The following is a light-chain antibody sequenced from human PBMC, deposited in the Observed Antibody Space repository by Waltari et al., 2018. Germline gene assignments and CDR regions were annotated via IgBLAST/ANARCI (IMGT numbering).Light chain of an antibody. J-gene: IGKJ3*01. CDR2: EAS. Sequence: EIVLTQSPATLSLSPGERATLSCRASQSVSHYLAWFQQKPGQAPRLLIYEASRRAHGIPTRFSGSGSATDFTLTISSLEPEDFAVYYCQQRSNWLFTFGPGTKVEIK. CDR1: QSVSHY. V-gene: IGKV3-11*01. CDR3: QQRSNWLFT.